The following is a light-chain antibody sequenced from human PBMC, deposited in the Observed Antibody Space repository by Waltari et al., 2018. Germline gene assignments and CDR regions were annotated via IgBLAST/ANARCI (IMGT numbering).Light chain of an antibody. CDR3: QQRSNWPLT. J-gene: IGKJ4*01. Sequence: EIVLTQSPATLSLSPGERATLSCRASQSVSTFLAGYQQKPGQAPRLLIYDASNRATGIPARFSGSGSGTDFTLTISSLDPEDFAVYFCQQRSNWPLTFGGGTKVEIK. V-gene: IGKV3-11*01. CDR2: DAS. CDR1: QSVSTF.